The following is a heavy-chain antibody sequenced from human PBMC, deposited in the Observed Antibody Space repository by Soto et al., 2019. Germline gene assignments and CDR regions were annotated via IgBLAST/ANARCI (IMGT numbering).Heavy chain of an antibody. J-gene: IGHJ6*02. CDR3: ARRLRYFDWSPYYYYGMDV. Sequence: QVQLVQSGAEVKKPGSSVKVSCKASGGTFSSYTISWVRQAPGQGLEWMGRVIPILGIANYAQKFQGRVTITADKSTSTAYMERSSLRSEDTAVYYCARRLRYFDWSPYYYYGMDVWGQGTTVTVSS. CDR1: GGTFSSYT. V-gene: IGHV1-69*02. D-gene: IGHD3-9*01. CDR2: VIPILGIA.